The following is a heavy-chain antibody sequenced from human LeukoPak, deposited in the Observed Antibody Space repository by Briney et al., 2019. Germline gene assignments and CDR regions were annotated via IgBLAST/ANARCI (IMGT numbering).Heavy chain of an antibody. V-gene: IGHV3-30*02. CDR3: ARRGAAGIYGMDV. CDR2: ISYDGSNK. D-gene: IGHD6-13*01. CDR1: GFTFSSHG. J-gene: IGHJ6*02. Sequence: GGSLRLSCAASGFTFSSHGMHWVRQAPGKGLEWVTFISYDGSNKDYADSVKGRFTISRDNSKNTLYLQVHSLRPEDTAVYYCARRGAAGIYGMDVWGQGAIMTVTS.